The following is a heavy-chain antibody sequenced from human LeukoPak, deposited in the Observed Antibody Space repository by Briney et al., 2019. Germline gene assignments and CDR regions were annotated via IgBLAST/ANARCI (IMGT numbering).Heavy chain of an antibody. J-gene: IGHJ5*01. CDR2: IYYSGST. CDR1: GGSISSYY. V-gene: IGHV4-59*01. CDR3: ARGWNYVIDS. Sequence: KPSETLSLTCTVSGGSISSYYWSWIRQPPGKGLEWIGYIYYSGSTTYNPSLKSRVTISVDTSKNQFSVKLSSVTAADTAVYYCARGWNYVIDSWGQGTLVTVSS. D-gene: IGHD1-7*01.